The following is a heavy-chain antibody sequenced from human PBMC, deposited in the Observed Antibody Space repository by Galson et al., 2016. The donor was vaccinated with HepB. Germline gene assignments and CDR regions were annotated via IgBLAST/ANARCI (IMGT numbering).Heavy chain of an antibody. V-gene: IGHV3-30-3*01. J-gene: IGHJ6*02. CDR1: GFTFSTYA. CDR2: ISFDGSNK. Sequence: SLRLSCAASGFTFSTYAMHWVRQAPGKGLEWVAGISFDGSNKYYADSVKGRFTIFRDNSKNTLYLQMNSLRPEDTAVHYCARSKGYYYYAMDVWGQGTTVTVSS. CDR3: ARSKGYYYYAMDV.